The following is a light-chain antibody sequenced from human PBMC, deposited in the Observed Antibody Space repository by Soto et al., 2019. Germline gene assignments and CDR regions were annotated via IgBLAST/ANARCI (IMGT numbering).Light chain of an antibody. J-gene: IGKJ5*01. CDR1: QSVSSSY. CDR2: GAS. V-gene: IGKV3-15*01. Sequence: EILTTQSPATLSVYTGGRGTLSCRASQSVSSSYLAWYQQKPGQAPRLLIYGASTRATGIPARFSGSGSGTEFTLTISSLQSEDFAVYYCQQYNNWPMTFGQGTRLEI. CDR3: QQYNNWPMT.